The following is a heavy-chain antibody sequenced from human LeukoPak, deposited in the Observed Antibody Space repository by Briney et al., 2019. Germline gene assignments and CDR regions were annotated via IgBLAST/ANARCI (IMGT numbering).Heavy chain of an antibody. D-gene: IGHD4-11*01. Sequence: ASVKVSCKVSGYTLTELSMHWVRQAPGKGLEWMGGFGPEDGETIYAQKFQGRVTMTEDTSTDTAYMELSSLRSEDTAVYYCATRAYSNYVRGYYYYMDVWGKGTTVTVSS. V-gene: IGHV1-24*01. CDR3: ATRAYSNYVRGYYYYMDV. CDR1: GYTLTELS. CDR2: FGPEDGET. J-gene: IGHJ6*03.